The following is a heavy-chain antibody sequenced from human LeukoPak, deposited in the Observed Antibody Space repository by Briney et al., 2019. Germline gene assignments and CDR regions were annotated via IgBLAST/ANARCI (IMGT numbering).Heavy chain of an antibody. CDR1: GGTFSSYA. CDR3: ARRGYSYGEFDY. CDR2: IIPIFGTA. Sequence: SVKVSCKASGGTFSSYAISWVRQAPGQGLEWMGGIIPIFGTANYAQKFQGRVTITADESTSTVYMELSSLRSEDTAVYYCARRGYSYGEFDYWGQGTLVTVSS. D-gene: IGHD5-18*01. V-gene: IGHV1-69*13. J-gene: IGHJ4*02.